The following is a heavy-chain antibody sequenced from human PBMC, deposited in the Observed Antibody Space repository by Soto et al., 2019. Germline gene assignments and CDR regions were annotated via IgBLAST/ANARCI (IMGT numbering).Heavy chain of an antibody. V-gene: IGHV5-51*01. CDR2: IYPGDSDT. Sequence: PGESLKISCKGSGYSFSTYWIAWVRQMPGKGLEWMGVIYPGDSDTRYSPSFQGQVTISADTSTKTAYLQWSSLKASDTAMYYCAAYSGSFYYGMDVWGQGTTVTVSS. D-gene: IGHD1-26*01. CDR3: AAYSGSFYYGMDV. J-gene: IGHJ6*02. CDR1: GYSFSTYW.